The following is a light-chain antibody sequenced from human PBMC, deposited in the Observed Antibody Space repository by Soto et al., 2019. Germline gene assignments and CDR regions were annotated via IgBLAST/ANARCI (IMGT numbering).Light chain of an antibody. V-gene: IGKV1-5*03. Sequence: DIQMTQSPSTLSASVGDRVTSTCRASQSISNWLAWYQQKPGKAPKLLIYTASNLESGVTSRFSGSGSGTEFTITISCLQPDDFATYSCQQYSTYPYTFGQGTKLEIK. J-gene: IGKJ2*01. CDR2: TAS. CDR3: QQYSTYPYT. CDR1: QSISNW.